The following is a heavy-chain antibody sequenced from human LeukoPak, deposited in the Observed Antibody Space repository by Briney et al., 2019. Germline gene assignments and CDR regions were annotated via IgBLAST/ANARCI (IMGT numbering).Heavy chain of an antibody. Sequence: GGPLRLSCAASVFTFLNYSMNWVRRAPGKGVEWVSSIICNSNYIYYADSVKRRFTISRHNPKNSLYLQRNGLRPGNTAVYYGASSWIVAGIIDYWGQGTLVTVSS. J-gene: IGHJ4*02. D-gene: IGHD6-19*01. CDR2: IICNSNYI. V-gene: IGHV3-21*01. CDR1: VFTFLNYS. CDR3: ASSWIVAGIIDY.